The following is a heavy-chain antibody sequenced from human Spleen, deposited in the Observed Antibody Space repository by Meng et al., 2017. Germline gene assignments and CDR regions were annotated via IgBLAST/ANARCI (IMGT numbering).Heavy chain of an antibody. CDR1: GDSISDYY. J-gene: IGHJ5*01. Sequence: QVQLQESGPGLVKPSETLSLTCTVSGDSISDYYWSWIRQPPGKGLEWIAYMSYSGSAAYNPSLKSRVTMSVDTSKNQFSLRLSPVTAADTAVYYCASARGNGFDSWGQGTLVTVSS. V-gene: IGHV4-59*01. CDR2: MSYSGSA. CDR3: ASARGNGFDS.